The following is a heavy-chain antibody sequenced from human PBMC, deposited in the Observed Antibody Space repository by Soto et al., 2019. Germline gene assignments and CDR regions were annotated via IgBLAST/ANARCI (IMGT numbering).Heavy chain of an antibody. V-gene: IGHV4-39*01. D-gene: IGHD3-10*01. Sequence: LSLTCTVSGGSISSSSYYWGWIRQPPGKGLEWIGSIYYSGSTYYNPSLKSRVTISVDTSKNQFSLKLSSVTAADTAVYYCARSIQYYYGSGSYPSGVDYWGQGTLVTVSS. CDR2: IYYSGST. CDR1: GGSISSSSYY. CDR3: ARSIQYYYGSGSYPSGVDY. J-gene: IGHJ4*02.